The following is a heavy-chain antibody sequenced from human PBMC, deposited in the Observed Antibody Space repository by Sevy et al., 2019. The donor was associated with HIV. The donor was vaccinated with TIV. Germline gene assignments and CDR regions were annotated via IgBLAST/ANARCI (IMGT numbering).Heavy chain of an antibody. V-gene: IGHV3-15*01. CDR2: IKSKSDGGTT. J-gene: IGHJ6*02. D-gene: IGHD2-8*02. CDR3: STDPIILLLVTDGMDV. CDR1: GFTFTYAW. Sequence: GGSLRLSCAASGFTFTYAWMTWVRQAPGKGLEWVGRIKSKSDGGTTDYAAPVKARFIISRDDSKNTLYLQMNSLKTEDTAVYYCSTDPIILLLVTDGMDVWGQRTTVTVSS.